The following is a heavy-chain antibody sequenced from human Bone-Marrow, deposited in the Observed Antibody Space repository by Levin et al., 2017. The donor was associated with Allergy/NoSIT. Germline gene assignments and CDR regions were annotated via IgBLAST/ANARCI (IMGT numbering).Heavy chain of an antibody. V-gene: IGHV3-30-3*01. Sequence: GESLKISCAASGFTFSSYAMHWVRQAPGKGLEWVAVISYDGSNKYYADSVKGRFTISRDNSKNTLYLQMNSLRAEDTAVYYCARDGSGGGDHAGGFDPWGQGTLVTVSS. CDR1: GFTFSSYA. J-gene: IGHJ5*02. CDR3: ARDGSGGGDHAGGFDP. D-gene: IGHD3-10*01. CDR2: ISYDGSNK.